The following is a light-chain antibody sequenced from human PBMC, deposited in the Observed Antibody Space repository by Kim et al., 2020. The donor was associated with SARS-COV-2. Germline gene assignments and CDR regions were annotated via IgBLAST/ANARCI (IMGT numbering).Light chain of an antibody. CDR2: ENN. CDR1: SGSIASGY. V-gene: IGLV6-57*03. Sequence: NFMLTQPHSVSESPGKTVTISCTRSSGSIASGYVQWYQQRPGSAPTTVIQENNERPSGVHDRFSGSIDSSSNSASLTISGLKTEDEADYYCQSYDSSNVVFGGGTELTVL. J-gene: IGLJ2*01. CDR3: QSYDSSNVV.